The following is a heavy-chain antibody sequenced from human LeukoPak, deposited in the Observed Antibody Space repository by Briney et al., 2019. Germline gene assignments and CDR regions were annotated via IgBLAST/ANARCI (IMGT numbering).Heavy chain of an antibody. D-gene: IGHD3-16*01. CDR3: AKSYAREGEFDS. Sequence: GGSLRLSCAASGFTFSSYAMSWVRQAPGKGLEWVSGISGGGGTTYYADSVKGRFTIFRDNSKSTLYLQMSSLRAEDTAVYYCAKSYAREGEFDSWGQGTLVTVSS. V-gene: IGHV3-23*01. CDR2: ISGGGGTT. J-gene: IGHJ4*02. CDR1: GFTFSSYA.